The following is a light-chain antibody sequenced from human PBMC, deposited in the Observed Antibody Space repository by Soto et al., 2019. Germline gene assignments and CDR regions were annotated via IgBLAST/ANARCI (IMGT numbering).Light chain of an antibody. Sequence: EIVLTQSPGTLSLSPGERATLSCRASQSVSSSYLAWYQQKPGQAPRLLIYGASSRATGIPDRFSGSGSGTYFTLTISRLAPEDCEVYYCQQYGSSPWTFGQGTKVEIK. CDR2: GAS. V-gene: IGKV3-20*01. CDR1: QSVSSSY. CDR3: QQYGSSPWT. J-gene: IGKJ1*01.